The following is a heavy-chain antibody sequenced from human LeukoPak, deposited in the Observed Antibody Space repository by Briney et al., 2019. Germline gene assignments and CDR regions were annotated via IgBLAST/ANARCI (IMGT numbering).Heavy chain of an antibody. CDR2: IYTSGST. D-gene: IGHD1-26*01. Sequence: SETLSPTCTVSGGSISSGSYYWSWIRQPAGKGLEWIGRIYTSGSTNYNPSLKSRVTISVDTSKNQFSLKLSSVTAADTAVYYCARGIVGATFDYWGQGTLVTVSS. CDR3: ARGIVGATFDY. V-gene: IGHV4-61*02. CDR1: GGSISSGSYY. J-gene: IGHJ4*02.